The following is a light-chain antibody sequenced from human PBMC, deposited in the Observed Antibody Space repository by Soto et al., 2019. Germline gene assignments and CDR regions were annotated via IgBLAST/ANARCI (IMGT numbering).Light chain of an antibody. CDR2: EVS. Sequence: QSVLTQPASVSGSPGQSITISCTGTTNDVGGYTYVSWYQHHPGKAPKLLIYEVSNRPSGVSDRFSASKSGNTASLSISGLQPEDEADYYCTSYTSGSTRGVFGGGTKLTVL. CDR3: TSYTSGSTRGV. CDR1: TNDVGGYTY. V-gene: IGLV2-14*01. J-gene: IGLJ2*01.